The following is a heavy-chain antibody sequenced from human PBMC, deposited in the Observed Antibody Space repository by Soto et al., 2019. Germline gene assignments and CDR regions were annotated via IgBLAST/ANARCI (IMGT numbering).Heavy chain of an antibody. CDR1: GFTFSSYG. J-gene: IGHJ6*02. V-gene: IGHV3-30*18. D-gene: IGHD2-2*02. CDR3: AKDLVVVVPAAIDFYYGMDV. Sequence: PGGSLRLSCAASGFTFSSYGMHWVRQAPGKGLEWVAVISYDGSNKYYADSVKGRFTISRDNSKNTLYLQMNSLRAEDTAVYYCAKDLVVVVPAAIDFYYGMDVWGQGTTVTVSS. CDR2: ISYDGSNK.